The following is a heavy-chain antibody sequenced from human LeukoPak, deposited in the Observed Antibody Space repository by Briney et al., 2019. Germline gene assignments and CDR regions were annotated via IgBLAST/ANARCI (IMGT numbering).Heavy chain of an antibody. J-gene: IGHJ4*02. CDR2: IYYRGTT. V-gene: IGHV4-59*01. CDR1: GDSISSDY. CDR3: ARVVATTREFDY. Sequence: PSETLSLTCTVSGDSISSDYWSWIRQPPGKGLEWIGFIYYRGTTYYNPSLKSRVTISVDTSKNESSLKLSSVSAADTAVYFCARVVATTREFDYWGQGTLVTVSS. D-gene: IGHD1-26*01.